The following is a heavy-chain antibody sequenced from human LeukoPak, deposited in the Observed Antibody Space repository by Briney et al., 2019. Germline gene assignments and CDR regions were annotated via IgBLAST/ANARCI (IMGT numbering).Heavy chain of an antibody. Sequence: GASVKVSCKASGYTFTGYYMHWVRQAPGQGLEWMGWINPNSGGTNYAQKLQGRVTMTTDTSTSTAYMELRSLRSDDTAVYYCARASGVIIGGGDFDYWGQGTLVTVSS. V-gene: IGHV1-2*02. CDR3: ARASGVIIGGGDFDY. CDR2: INPNSGGT. D-gene: IGHD3-10*01. CDR1: GYTFTGYY. J-gene: IGHJ4*02.